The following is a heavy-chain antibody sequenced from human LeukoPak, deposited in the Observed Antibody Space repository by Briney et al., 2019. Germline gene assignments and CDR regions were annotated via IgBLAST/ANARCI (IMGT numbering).Heavy chain of an antibody. CDR3: ARDMYYYGSGSYYYYGMDV. J-gene: IGHJ6*02. Sequence: GRSLRLSCAASGFTFSSYGMHWVRQAPGKGLEWVAVIWYDGSNKYYADSVKGRFTISRDNSKNTLYLQMNSLRAEDTAVYYCARDMYYYGSGSYYYYGMDVWGQGTTVTVSS. D-gene: IGHD3-10*01. CDR1: GFTFSSYG. CDR2: IWYDGSNK. V-gene: IGHV3-33*08.